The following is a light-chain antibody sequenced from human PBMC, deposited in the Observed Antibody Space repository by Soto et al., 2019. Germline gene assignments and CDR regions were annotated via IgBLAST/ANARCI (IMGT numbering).Light chain of an antibody. J-gene: IGLJ2*01. Sequence: QSALTQPASVSGSPGQSITISCTGTSSDVGGYNYVSWYQQHPGKAPKLMIYDVSNRPSGVSNRFSGSKSGNTASLTISGXQAXXXADYXXSXXXSXSTVVFGGGTKLTVL. V-gene: IGLV2-14*01. CDR3: SXXXSXSTVV. CDR2: DVS. CDR1: SSDVGGYNY.